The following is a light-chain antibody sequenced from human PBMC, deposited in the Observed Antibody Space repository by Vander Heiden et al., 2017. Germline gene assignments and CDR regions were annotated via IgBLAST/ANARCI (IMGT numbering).Light chain of an antibody. Sequence: QSALTQPASVSGSPGQSITISCPGTSSDVGNYNLVSWYQQYPGKAPKLMICEVNKRPSGISNRFSGSKSGNTASLTISGLQAEDEANYYCCSYAGTSTWVFGEGTKLTVL. CDR3: CSYAGTSTWV. CDR1: SSDVGNYNL. V-gene: IGLV2-23*02. CDR2: EVN. J-gene: IGLJ3*02.